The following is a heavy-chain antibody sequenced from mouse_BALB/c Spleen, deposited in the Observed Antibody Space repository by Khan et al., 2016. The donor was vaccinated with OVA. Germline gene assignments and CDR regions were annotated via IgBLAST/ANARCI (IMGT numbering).Heavy chain of an antibody. Sequence: QVQLQQSGAELAKPGASVKMSCKASGYTFINYWILWIKQRPGQGLEWIGYINPSTGYTEYNQNFKDMATLTDDKSSSIAYMQLSSLTSEDSTVYYCARRGLRWDFDYWGQGTTLTVSS. CDR1: GYTFINYW. CDR3: ARRGLRWDFDY. D-gene: IGHD1-1*01. CDR2: INPSTGYT. J-gene: IGHJ2*01. V-gene: IGHV1-7*01.